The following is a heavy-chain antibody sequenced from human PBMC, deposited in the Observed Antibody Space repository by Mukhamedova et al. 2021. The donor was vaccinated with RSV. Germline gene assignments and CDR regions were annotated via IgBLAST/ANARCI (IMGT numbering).Heavy chain of an antibody. Sequence: YYANSVKGRFTISRDNSKNTLYLQMGSLRAEDMAVYYCARRSEEVGAYPDYWGQGTLVTVSS. D-gene: IGHD1-26*01. V-gene: IGHV3-64*01. J-gene: IGHJ4*02. CDR3: ARRSEEVGAYPDY.